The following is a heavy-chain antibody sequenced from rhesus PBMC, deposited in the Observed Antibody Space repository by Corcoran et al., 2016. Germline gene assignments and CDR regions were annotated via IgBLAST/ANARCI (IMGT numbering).Heavy chain of an antibody. V-gene: IGHV4S11*01. CDR1: GGSISSKH. Sequence: QVQLQESGPGLVKPLETLSLTCAVSGGSISSKHWSWIRRLPGKGLEWIGYIYGSGSNTNHNPPLKSRVTLSVDPSKNQFSRKLSSVTAADTAVYYCARWGESPHYNGLDSWGQGVVVTVSS. D-gene: IGHD3-34*01. J-gene: IGHJ6*01. CDR2: IYGSGSNT. CDR3: ARWGESPHYNGLDS.